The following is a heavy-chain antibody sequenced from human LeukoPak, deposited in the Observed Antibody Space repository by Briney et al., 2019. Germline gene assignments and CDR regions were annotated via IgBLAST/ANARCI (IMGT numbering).Heavy chain of an antibody. V-gene: IGHV3-33*03. CDR2: IWYGGSHK. J-gene: IGHJ3*02. D-gene: IGHD3-10*01. CDR3: AKSGSFNQRNFDGFDI. CDR1: GFTFSSYG. Sequence: GGSLRLSCAASGFTFSSYGVHWVRQAPGKGLEWVAVIWYGGSHKYYADSVKGRFTISRDNSKNTLYMEMNSLRAEDTAVYYCAKSGSFNQRNFDGFDIWGQGTMVTVSS.